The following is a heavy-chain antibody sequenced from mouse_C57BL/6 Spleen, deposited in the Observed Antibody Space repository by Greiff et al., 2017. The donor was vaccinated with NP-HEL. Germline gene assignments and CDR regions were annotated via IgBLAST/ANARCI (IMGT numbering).Heavy chain of an antibody. CDR3: ARLTTVVANYAMDY. Sequence: VQLKQSGAELVMPGASVKLSCKASGYTFTSYWMHWVKQRPGQGLEWIGEIDPSDSYTNYNQKFKGKSTLTVDKSSSTAYMQLSSLTSEDSAVYYCARLTTVVANYAMDYWGQGTSVTVSS. D-gene: IGHD1-1*01. CDR2: IDPSDSYT. CDR1: GYTFTSYW. J-gene: IGHJ4*01. V-gene: IGHV1-69*01.